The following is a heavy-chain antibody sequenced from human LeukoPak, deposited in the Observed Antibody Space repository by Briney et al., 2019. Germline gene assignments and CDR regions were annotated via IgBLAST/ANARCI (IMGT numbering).Heavy chain of an antibody. J-gene: IGHJ4*02. D-gene: IGHD6-13*01. Sequence: ASVKVSCKASEYTFTNYAMNWVRQAPGQGLEWMGWINTNTGNPTYARGFTGRFVFSLDTSVSTAYLQINSLKDEDTAVYYCARGGTSWYDYWGQGTLVTVSS. V-gene: IGHV7-4-1*02. CDR3: ARGGTSWYDY. CDR1: EYTFTNYA. CDR2: INTNTGNP.